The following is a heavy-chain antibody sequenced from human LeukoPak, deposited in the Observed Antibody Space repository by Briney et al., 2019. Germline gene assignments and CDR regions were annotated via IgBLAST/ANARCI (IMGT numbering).Heavy chain of an antibody. CDR3: ASWGAGTAYYFDY. D-gene: IGHD1-1*01. Sequence: PSETLFLTCTVSGGSISSYYWSWIRQPPGKGLEWIGYIYYSGSTNYNPSLKSRVTISVDTSKNQFSLKLSSVTAADTAVYYCASWGAGTAYYFDYWGQGALVSVSS. CDR1: GGSISSYY. J-gene: IGHJ4*02. CDR2: IYYSGST. V-gene: IGHV4-59*01.